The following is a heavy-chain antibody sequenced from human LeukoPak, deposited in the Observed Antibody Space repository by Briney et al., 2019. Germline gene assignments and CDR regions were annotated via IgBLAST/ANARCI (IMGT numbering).Heavy chain of an antibody. CDR3: ARDGGSYYGRSAFDI. Sequence: PGGSLRLSCAASGFTFSSYAMHWVRQAPGKGLEWVAVISYDGSNKYYADSVKGRFTISRDNAKNSLYLQMNSLRAEDTAVYYCARDGGSYYGRSAFDIWGQGTMVTVSS. CDR1: GFTFSSYA. J-gene: IGHJ3*02. D-gene: IGHD1-26*01. CDR2: ISYDGSNK. V-gene: IGHV3-30*04.